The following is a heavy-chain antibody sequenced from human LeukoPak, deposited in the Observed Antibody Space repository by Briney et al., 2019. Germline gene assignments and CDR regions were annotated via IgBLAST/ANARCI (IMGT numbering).Heavy chain of an antibody. CDR3: ARAVAGHFDY. CDR1: GFTFSSYS. J-gene: IGHJ4*02. CDR2: ISSSSTYI. D-gene: IGHD6-19*01. Sequence: GGSLRLSCAASGFTFSSYSMNWVRQAPGKGLEWVSSISSSSTYIYYADSVKGRFTISRDNAKNSLYLQMNSLRAEDTAVYYCARAVAGHFDYWGQGTLVTVSS. V-gene: IGHV3-21*01.